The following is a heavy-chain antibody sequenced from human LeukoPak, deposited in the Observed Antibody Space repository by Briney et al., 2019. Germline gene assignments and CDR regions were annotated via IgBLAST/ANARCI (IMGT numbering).Heavy chain of an antibody. CDR1: GFTFSSYG. CDR2: IRYDGSNK. CDR3: AKDWVLLWFGEPYPDY. J-gene: IGHJ4*02. D-gene: IGHD3-10*01. V-gene: IGHV3-30*02. Sequence: GGSLRLSCAASGFTFSSYGMHWVRQAPGKGLEWVAFIRYDGSNKYCADSVKGRFTISRDNSKNTLYLQMNSLRAEDTAVYYCAKDWVLLWFGEPYPDYWGQGALVTVSS.